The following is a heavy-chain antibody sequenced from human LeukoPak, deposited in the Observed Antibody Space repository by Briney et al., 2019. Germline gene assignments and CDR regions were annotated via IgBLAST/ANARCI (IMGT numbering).Heavy chain of an antibody. D-gene: IGHD2-21*02. CDR1: GVSISSYY. V-gene: IGHV4-59*12. CDR2: IYYSGST. J-gene: IGHJ4*02. CDR3: ARLVVPIVVVTATISRPAVFDY. Sequence: SETLSLTCTVSGVSISSYYWSWLRQPPGKGLEWIGYIYYSGSTNYKSSLKSRVTISVDTSKNQFSLKLSSVTAADTAVYYCARLVVPIVVVTATISRPAVFDYWGQGTLVTVSS.